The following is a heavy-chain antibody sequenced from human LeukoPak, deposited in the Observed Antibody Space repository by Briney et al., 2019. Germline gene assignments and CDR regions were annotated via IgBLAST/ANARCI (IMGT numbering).Heavy chain of an antibody. V-gene: IGHV4-34*01. CDR3: ARIVVVPAAIGAPYYYGMDV. Sequence: PSETLSLTCAVYGGSFSGYYWSWIRQPPGKGLEWIGEINHSGSTNYNPSLKSRLTISVDTSKNQFSLKLSSVTAADTAVYYCARIVVVPAAIGAPYYYGMDVWGKGTTVTVSS. CDR1: GGSFSGYY. CDR2: INHSGST. J-gene: IGHJ6*04. D-gene: IGHD2-2*01.